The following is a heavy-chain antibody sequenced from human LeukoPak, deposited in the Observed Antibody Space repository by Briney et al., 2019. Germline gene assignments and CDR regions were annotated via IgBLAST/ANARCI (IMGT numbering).Heavy chain of an antibody. CDR2: VYYTGNT. V-gene: IGHV4-59*01. CDR3: TRAGSWHNANFDY. J-gene: IGHJ4*02. CDR1: GGSISGYF. D-gene: IGHD6-13*01. Sequence: ETLSLTCTVSGGSISGYFWNWVRQAPGKGLEWVGVVYYTGNTNNNPSLKSRVTMSVDTSKNHFSLKLSSVTAADTAVYFCTRAGSWHNANFDYWGQGILVTVSS.